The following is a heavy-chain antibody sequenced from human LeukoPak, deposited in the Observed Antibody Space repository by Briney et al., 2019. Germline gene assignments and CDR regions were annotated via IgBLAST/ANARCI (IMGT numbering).Heavy chain of an antibody. CDR2: ISSSSSYI. CDR1: GFTFSSYS. D-gene: IGHD3-10*01. CDR3: AREGQYYYGSGSYYYGMDV. J-gene: IGHJ6*02. Sequence: PGGSLRLSCAASGFTFSSYSMNWVRQAPGKGLEWVSSISSSSSYIYYADSVKGRFTISRDNAKNSLYLQMNSLRAEDTAVYYCAREGQYYYGSGSYYYGMDVWGQGTTVTVSS. V-gene: IGHV3-21*01.